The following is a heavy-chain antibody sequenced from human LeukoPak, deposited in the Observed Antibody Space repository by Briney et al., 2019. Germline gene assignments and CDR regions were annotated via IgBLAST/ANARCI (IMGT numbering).Heavy chain of an antibody. CDR2: MNPNSGNT. CDR3: AREIRSRYGSGSYNDY. CDR1: VYTFTSYD. D-gene: IGHD3-10*01. Sequence: GASVKVSCKASVYTFTSYDINWVRQATGQGLEWMGWMNPNSGNTGYAQKFQGRVTMTRNTSISTAYMELSSLRSEDTAVYYCAREIRSRYGSGSYNDYWGQGTLVTVSS. V-gene: IGHV1-8*01. J-gene: IGHJ4*02.